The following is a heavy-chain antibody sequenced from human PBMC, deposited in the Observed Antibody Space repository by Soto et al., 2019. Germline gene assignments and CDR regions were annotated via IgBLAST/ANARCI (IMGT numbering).Heavy chain of an antibody. V-gene: IGHV4-31*03. CDR2: IYYSGST. D-gene: IGHD2-15*01. Sequence: TSETLSLTCTVSGGSISSGGYYWSWIRQHPGKGLEWIGYIYYSGSTYYNPSLKSRVTISVDTSKNQFSLKLSSVTAADTAVYYCARDYCSDGSCYSRYFDLWGRGTLVTVSS. CDR1: GGSISSGGYY. CDR3: ARDYCSDGSCYSRYFDL. J-gene: IGHJ2*01.